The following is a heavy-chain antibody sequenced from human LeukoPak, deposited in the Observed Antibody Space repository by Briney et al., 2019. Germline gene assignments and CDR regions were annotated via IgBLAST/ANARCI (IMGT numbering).Heavy chain of an antibody. CDR3: ARDRAVAGSYYFDY. CDR2: IIPIFGTA. D-gene: IGHD6-19*01. CDR1: GGTFSSYA. J-gene: IGHJ4*02. V-gene: IGHV1-69*13. Sequence: SVKVSCKASGGTFSSYAISWVRQAPGQRLEWMGGIIPIFGTANYAQKFQGRVTITADESTSTAYMELSSLRSEDTAVYYCARDRAVAGSYYFDYWGQGTLVTVSS.